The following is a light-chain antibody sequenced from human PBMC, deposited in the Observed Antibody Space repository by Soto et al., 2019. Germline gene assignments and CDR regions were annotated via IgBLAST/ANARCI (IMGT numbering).Light chain of an antibody. CDR2: DVS. CDR3: SSYTSSSTLV. V-gene: IGLV2-14*01. CDR1: SRDVGGYNY. J-gene: IGLJ3*02. Sequence: QSALTQPASVSGSPGQSITISCTATSRDVGGYNYVSWYQQHPCKAPKLMIYDVSNRPSGVSNRFSGSKSGNTASLTISGRESEDEADYYCSSYTSSSTLVFGGGTKLTVL.